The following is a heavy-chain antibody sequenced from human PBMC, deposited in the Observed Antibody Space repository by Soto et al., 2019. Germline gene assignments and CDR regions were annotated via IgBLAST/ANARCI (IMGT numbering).Heavy chain of an antibody. V-gene: IGHV4-39*01. Sequence: SGTLALTCTVSGDSIISSNYYWAGIRQSQGKGLEWIGNMYYSGSTYYNLSLKSRVTMSVDTSKNQLSLKISSVTAADTSVYYCARIVVIPAAPDYYNYYGVDVWGQGTTVT. CDR1: GDSIISSNYY. J-gene: IGHJ6*02. CDR2: MYYSGST. CDR3: ARIVVIPAAPDYYNYYGVDV. D-gene: IGHD2-2*01.